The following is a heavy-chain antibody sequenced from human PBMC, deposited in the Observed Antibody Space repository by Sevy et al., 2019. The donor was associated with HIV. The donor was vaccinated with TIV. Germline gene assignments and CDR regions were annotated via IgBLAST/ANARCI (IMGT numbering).Heavy chain of an antibody. J-gene: IGHJ6*02. CDR3: ASGRPVVVPAAPMDV. V-gene: IGHV1-18*01. CDR1: GYTFTSYG. Sequence: ASVKVSCKASGYTFTSYGISWVRQAPGQGLEWMGWISAYNGNTNYAQKLQGRVTMTTDTSTRPAYMELRSLRADDTAVYYCASGRPVVVPAAPMDVWGQGTTVTVSS. D-gene: IGHD2-2*01. CDR2: ISAYNGNT.